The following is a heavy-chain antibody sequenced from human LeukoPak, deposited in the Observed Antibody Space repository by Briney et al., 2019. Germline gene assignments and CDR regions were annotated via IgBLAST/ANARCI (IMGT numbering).Heavy chain of an antibody. D-gene: IGHD3-22*01. CDR1: GFTFSDYG. CDR2: ISSTSTTI. J-gene: IGHJ4*02. V-gene: IGHV3-48*04. CDR3: AGDHYYDSSGYYYDY. Sequence: GGSLRLSCAASGFTFSDYGMNWVRQAPGKGLVWLSHISSTSTTIKYVDSVKGRFTISRDNAKNSLYLQMNSLRAEDTAVYYCAGDHYYDSSGYYYDYWGQGTLVTVSS.